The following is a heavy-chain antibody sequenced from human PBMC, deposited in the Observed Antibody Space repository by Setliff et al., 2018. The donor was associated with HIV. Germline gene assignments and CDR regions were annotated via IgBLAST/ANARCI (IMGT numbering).Heavy chain of an antibody. J-gene: IGHJ4*02. CDR1: GGSASNSRYY. CDR2: IYHTGRT. CDR3: ARQSADTAMGYFMSFDY. D-gene: IGHD5-18*01. V-gene: IGHV4-39*01. Sequence: PSETLSLTCTVSGGSASNSRYYWAWIRQPPGKGLEYIGSIYHTGRTYYNRSLESRLTISIDTSKNQFSLNLTSVTAADTALYYCARQSADTAMGYFMSFDYWDQGALVTVSS.